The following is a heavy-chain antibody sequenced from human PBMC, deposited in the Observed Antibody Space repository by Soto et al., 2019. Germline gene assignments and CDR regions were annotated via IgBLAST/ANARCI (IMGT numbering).Heavy chain of an antibody. J-gene: IGHJ5*02. V-gene: IGHV1-24*01. Sequence: ASVKVSCKVSGYTLTELSMHWVRQAPGKGLEWMGGFDPEDGETIYAQKFQGRVTMTEDTSTDTAYMELSSLRSEDTAVYYCATAPGYCSGGSCYSGWFDPWGQGTLVTVSS. CDR1: GYTLTELS. D-gene: IGHD2-15*01. CDR2: FDPEDGET. CDR3: ATAPGYCSGGSCYSGWFDP.